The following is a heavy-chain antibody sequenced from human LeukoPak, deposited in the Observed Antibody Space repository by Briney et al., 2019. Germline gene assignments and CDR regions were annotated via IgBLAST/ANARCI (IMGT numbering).Heavy chain of an antibody. J-gene: IGHJ4*02. CDR3: ARARYLDY. CDR1: GGSISSGSYY. CDR2: VYSSGST. V-gene: IGHV4-61*02. Sequence: SETLSLTCTVSGGSISSGSYYWSWIRQPAGKGLEWIGRVYSSGSTNYNPSLKSRVTISVDTSKNQFSLKLSSVTAADTAVYYCARARYLDYWGQGTLVTVSS.